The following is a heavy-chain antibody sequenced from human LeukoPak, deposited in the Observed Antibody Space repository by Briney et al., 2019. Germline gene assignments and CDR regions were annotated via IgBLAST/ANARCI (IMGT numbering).Heavy chain of an antibody. D-gene: IGHD4-17*01. CDR2: ISSSSSTI. CDR3: ARDDYGDYVGLLIDY. CDR1: GYTFSSYS. V-gene: IGHV3-48*02. J-gene: IGHJ4*02. Sequence: GGSLILSCAASGYTFSSYSMNWVRQAPGKGLEWVSYISSSSSTIYYADSVKGRFTISRDNAKNSLYLQMNSLRDEDTAVYYCARDDYGDYVGLLIDYWGQGTLVTVSS.